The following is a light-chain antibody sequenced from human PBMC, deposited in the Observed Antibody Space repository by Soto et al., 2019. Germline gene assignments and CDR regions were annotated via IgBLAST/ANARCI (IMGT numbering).Light chain of an antibody. Sequence: EIVLTQSPATLSVSPGERATLSCRASQSVSSNLAWYQQKPGQAPRLLIYGASTRATGIPARFSGSGSGTDFSLTISRLEPEDFAVYYCQKRSNWPLITFGQGTRLEI. V-gene: IGKV3-11*01. CDR2: GAS. CDR1: QSVSSN. CDR3: QKRSNWPLIT. J-gene: IGKJ5*01.